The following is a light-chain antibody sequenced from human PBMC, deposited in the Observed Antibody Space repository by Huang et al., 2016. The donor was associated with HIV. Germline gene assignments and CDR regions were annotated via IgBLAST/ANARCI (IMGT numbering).Light chain of an antibody. CDR2: GAS. J-gene: IGKJ2*01. CDR3: QHSFRSPYT. CDR1: QRISKY. V-gene: IGKV1-39*01. Sequence: DIQMTQSPSSLSASVGDRVTITCRASQRISKYLNWYQQKPGRAPNLLIYGASNLQSGVPSRFSGSGSETDLTLTISGLQPGDFATYYCQHSFRSPYTFGQGTKVDMK.